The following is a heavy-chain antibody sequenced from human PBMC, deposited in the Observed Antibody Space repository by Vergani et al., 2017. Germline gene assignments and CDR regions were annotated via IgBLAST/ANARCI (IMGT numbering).Heavy chain of an antibody. Sequence: EVQLVESGGVVVQPGGSLRLSCAASGFTFDDYTMHWVRQAPGKGLEWVSLISWDGGSTYYADSVKGRFTISRDNSTNSLYLQMNSLRTEDTALYYCAGGGDFDYWGQGTLVTVSS. V-gene: IGHV3-43*01. CDR1: GFTFDDYT. CDR3: AGGGDFDY. CDR2: ISWDGGST. J-gene: IGHJ4*02. D-gene: IGHD4-23*01.